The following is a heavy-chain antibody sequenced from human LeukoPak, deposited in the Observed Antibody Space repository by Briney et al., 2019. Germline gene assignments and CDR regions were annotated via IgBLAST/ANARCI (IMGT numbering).Heavy chain of an antibody. CDR1: GFTFSSYG. D-gene: IGHD3-10*01. V-gene: IGHV3-23*01. Sequence: QPGGSLRLSCAASGFTFSSYGMSWVRQAPGKGLEWVSAISGSGGSTYYADSVKGRFTISRDNSKNTLYLQMNSLRAEDTAVYYCARAQRARGVLLLGYWGQGTLVTVSS. J-gene: IGHJ4*02. CDR2: ISGSGGST. CDR3: ARAQRARGVLLLGY.